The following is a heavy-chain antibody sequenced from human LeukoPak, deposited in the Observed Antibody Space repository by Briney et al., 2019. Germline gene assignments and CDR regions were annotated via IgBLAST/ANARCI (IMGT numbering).Heavy chain of an antibody. CDR1: GGSISSYY. D-gene: IGHD3-22*01. V-gene: IGHV4-4*07. CDR3: ARDRGYYDSSGYYAFDI. J-gene: IGHJ3*02. Sequence: SETLSLTCTVPGGSISSYYWSWIRQPAGKGPEWLRRIYTSGSTDYHPSLKSRVTMSVDTSKNQCSLKLSSVTAADTAVYYCARDRGYYDSSGYYAFDIWGQGTMVTVSS. CDR2: IYTSGST.